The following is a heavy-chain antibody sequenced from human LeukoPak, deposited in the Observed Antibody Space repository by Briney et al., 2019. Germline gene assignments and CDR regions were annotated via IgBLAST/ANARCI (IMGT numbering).Heavy chain of an antibody. CDR2: ISGDGGST. CDR3: AKDIVKDYDILTGYYPFDY. V-gene: IGHV3-43*02. CDR1: GFTFDDYA. Sequence: PGGSLRLSCAASGFTFDDYAMHWVRQAPGKGLEWVSLISGDGGSTYYADSVKGRFTISRDNSKNSLYLHMNSLRTEDTALYYCAKDIVKDYDILTGYYPFDYWGQGTLVTVSS. J-gene: IGHJ4*02. D-gene: IGHD3-9*01.